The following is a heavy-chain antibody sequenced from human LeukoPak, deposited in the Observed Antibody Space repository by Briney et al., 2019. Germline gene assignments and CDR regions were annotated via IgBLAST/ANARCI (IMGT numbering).Heavy chain of an antibody. CDR1: GYTFTGYY. CDR3: ARRSGVMADPSRFDY. Sequence: GASVKVSCKASGYTFTGYYMHWVRQAPGQGLEWMGWINPNSGGTNFAQKFQGRVTMTRDTSISTAYMELSRLISDDTAVYYCARRSGVMADPSRFDYWGQGTLVTVSS. V-gene: IGHV1-2*02. J-gene: IGHJ4*02. CDR2: INPNSGGT. D-gene: IGHD2-8*01.